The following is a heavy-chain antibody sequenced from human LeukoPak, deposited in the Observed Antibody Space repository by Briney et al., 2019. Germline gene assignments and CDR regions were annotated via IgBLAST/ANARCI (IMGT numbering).Heavy chain of an antibody. D-gene: IGHD2-2*01. J-gene: IGHJ4*02. CDR3: ARRYCSRTSCYLDY. Sequence: ASVKVSRKASGYTFTSYDINGVRQATGQGLEWMGWMNPNSGDTGYAQKFQGRVTLTRNTSISTAYMELSSLRSEDTAVYYCARRYCSRTSCYLDYWGQGTLVTVSS. CDR1: GYTFTSYD. CDR2: MNPNSGDT. V-gene: IGHV1-8*01.